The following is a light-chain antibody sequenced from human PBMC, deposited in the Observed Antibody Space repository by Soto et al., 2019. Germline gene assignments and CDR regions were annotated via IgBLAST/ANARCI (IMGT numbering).Light chain of an antibody. V-gene: IGKV1-5*03. CDR1: QTISSW. CDR2: KSS. CDR3: QHYNSYSEA. J-gene: IGKJ1*01. Sequence: DIQMTQSPSTLSGSVGARVTITCRASQTISSWLAWYQQKPGKAPKLLIYKSSTLKSGVPSRFSGSGSGTGFTLTISSLQPDDFANYYCQHYNSYSEALGQGTKVELK.